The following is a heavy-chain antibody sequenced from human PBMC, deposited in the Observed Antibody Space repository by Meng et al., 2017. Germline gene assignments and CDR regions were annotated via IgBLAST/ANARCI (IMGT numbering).Heavy chain of an antibody. CDR1: GFTFSSYE. CDR3: ARGPVVTARNAFDI. V-gene: IGHV3-33*08. Sequence: GGSLRLSCAASGFTFSSYEMNWVRQAPGKGLEWVAVIWYDGSNKYYADSVKGRFTISRDNSKNTLYLQMNSLRAEDTAVYYCARGPVVTARNAFDIWGQGTMVTVSS. CDR2: IWYDGSNK. D-gene: IGHD2-21*02. J-gene: IGHJ3*02.